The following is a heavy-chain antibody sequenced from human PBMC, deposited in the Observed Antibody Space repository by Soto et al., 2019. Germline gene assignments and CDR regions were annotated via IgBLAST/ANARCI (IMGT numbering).Heavy chain of an antibody. Sequence: GGSLRLSCAASGFTFSSYAMSWVRQAPGKGLEWVSAISGRGGSTYYANSVKGRFTISRDNSKNTQYLQMNSLRAEDTAVYYCAKRLTLVSGNYGMDVWGQGTTVTVSS. CDR1: GFTFSSYA. CDR2: ISGRGGST. J-gene: IGHJ6*02. CDR3: AKRLTLVSGNYGMDV. D-gene: IGHD3-9*01. V-gene: IGHV3-23*01.